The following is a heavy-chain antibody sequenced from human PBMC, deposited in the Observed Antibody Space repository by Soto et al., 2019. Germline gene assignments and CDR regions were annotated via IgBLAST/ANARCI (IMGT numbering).Heavy chain of an antibody. J-gene: IGHJ4*02. CDR2: ISGSGTTT. D-gene: IGHD6-25*01. Sequence: EVQLLESGGGLVQPGGSLRLSCAASGFTFSKYAMSWVRQAPGKGLEWVSAISGSGTTTYSADSVRGRFTISRDNSNNMLNLQSNSPSPEDTALYYCVKFFFGTGESSGWAWYLDYWGQGTLVTVSS. V-gene: IGHV3-23*01. CDR3: VKFFFGTGESSGWAWYLDY. CDR1: GFTFSKYA.